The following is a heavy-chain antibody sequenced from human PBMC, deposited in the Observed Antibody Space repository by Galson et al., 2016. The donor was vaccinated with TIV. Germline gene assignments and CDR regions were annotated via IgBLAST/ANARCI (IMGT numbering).Heavy chain of an antibody. CDR1: GGTFINHA. D-gene: IGHD4-17*01. J-gene: IGHJ4*02. V-gene: IGHV1-8*02. Sequence: SVKVSCKASGGTFINHAFNWVRQATGQGLEWMGWMNPNSGNTGYAQKFRGRVTMTRNTSVRTAYMELSSLRSEDTAVYYCARSGDYGDYWGQGTLVTVSS. CDR2: MNPNSGNT. CDR3: ARSGDYGDY.